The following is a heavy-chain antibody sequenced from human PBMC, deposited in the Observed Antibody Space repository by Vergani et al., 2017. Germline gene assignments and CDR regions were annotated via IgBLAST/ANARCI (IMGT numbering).Heavy chain of an antibody. CDR1: GFLFREYW. Sequence: EVQLVESGGGLAQPGGSLGLSCAASGFLFREYWMNWVRQAPGKGLEWVANIKQDGSERFYVDSAKGRFTISRDNANNSLYLQMNSLRAEDTAVYYCARGGVVGSTGRTFEFWGQGTTVTVSS. CDR3: ARGGVVGSTGRTFEF. CDR2: IKQDGSER. J-gene: IGHJ3*01. D-gene: IGHD1-26*01. V-gene: IGHV3-7*01.